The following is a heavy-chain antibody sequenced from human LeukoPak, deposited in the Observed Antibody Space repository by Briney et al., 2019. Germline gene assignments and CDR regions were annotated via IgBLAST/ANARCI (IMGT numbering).Heavy chain of an antibody. CDR1: GFTFSSSA. CDR3: AKDGKTRNWNYYQAKPVY. J-gene: IGHJ4*02. CDR2: ISGRDGST. D-gene: IGHD1-7*01. V-gene: IGHV3-23*01. Sequence: GGSLRLSCAASGFTFSSSAMSWVRQAPGKGLEWVSGISGRDGSTNYADSVKGRFTISRDNSKNTLFLQMNSLRAEDTAVYYCAKDGKTRNWNYYQAKPVYWGQGTLVTVSS.